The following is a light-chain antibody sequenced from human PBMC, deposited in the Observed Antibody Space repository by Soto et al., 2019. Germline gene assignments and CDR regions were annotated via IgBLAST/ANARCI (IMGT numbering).Light chain of an antibody. V-gene: IGLV2-8*01. CDR3: QSYDSSHNYV. CDR1: SSDIGAYKY. CDR2: EVN. J-gene: IGLJ1*01. Sequence: QSALTQPPSASGSPGQSVTISCSGTSSDIGAYKYVSWYQHHSGKVPRLIIYEVNKRPSGVPDRFSGSKSGNTASLIVSGLQAEDEADYYCQSYDSSHNYVFGTGTKLTVL.